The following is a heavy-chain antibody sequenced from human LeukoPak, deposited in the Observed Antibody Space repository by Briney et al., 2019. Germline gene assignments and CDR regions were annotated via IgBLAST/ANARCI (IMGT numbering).Heavy chain of an antibody. CDR1: GGSISSSSSY. D-gene: IGHD1-26*01. CDR2: IYYSGSS. CDR3: ARLVGAWGC. V-gene: IGHV4-39*01. Sequence: SETLSLTCSVSGGSISSSSSYWGWIRQPPGKGLEWIGSIYYSGSSFDNPPLKSRVTISVDTSKNQFSLKLSSVTAADTAVYYCARLVGAWGCWGQGTLVTVSS. J-gene: IGHJ4*02.